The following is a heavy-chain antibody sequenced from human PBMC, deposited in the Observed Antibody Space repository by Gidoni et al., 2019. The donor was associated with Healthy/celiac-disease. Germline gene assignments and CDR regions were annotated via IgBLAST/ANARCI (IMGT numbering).Heavy chain of an antibody. Sequence: QVQLQESGPGLVKPSETLSLTCTVSGGSVSSGSYYWSWIRQPPGKGLEWIGYIYYSGSTNYNPSLKSRVTISVDTSKNQFSLKLSSVTAADTAVYYCASVTYSSSWSPSFWGYFDYWGQGTLVTVSS. CDR1: GGSVSSGSYY. CDR2: IYYSGST. D-gene: IGHD6-13*01. V-gene: IGHV4-61*01. CDR3: ASVTYSSSWSPSFWGYFDY. J-gene: IGHJ4*02.